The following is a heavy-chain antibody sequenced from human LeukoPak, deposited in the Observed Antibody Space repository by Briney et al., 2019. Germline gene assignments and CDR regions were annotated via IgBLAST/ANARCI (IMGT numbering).Heavy chain of an antibody. CDR3: ATGGATTHFQH. V-gene: IGHV1-69*05. CDR2: SIPIFGTA. Sequence: ASVKVSCKASGGSFSSYAISWVRQAPGQGLEWMGGSIPIFGTANYAQKFQGRVTITTAESTSTAYMELSSLRSEDTAVYYCATGGATTHFQHWGQGTLVTVSS. CDR1: GGSFSSYA. D-gene: IGHD1-26*01. J-gene: IGHJ1*01.